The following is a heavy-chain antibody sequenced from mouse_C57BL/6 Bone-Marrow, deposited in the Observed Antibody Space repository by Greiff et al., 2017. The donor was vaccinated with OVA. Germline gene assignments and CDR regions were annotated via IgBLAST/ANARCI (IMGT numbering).Heavy chain of an antibody. V-gene: IGHV1-64*01. J-gene: IGHJ2*01. Sequence: VKQRPGQGLEWIGMIHPNSGSTNYNEKFKSKATLTVDKSSSTAYMQLSSLTSEDSAVYYCARRNGDYWGQGTTLTVSS. CDR3: ARRNGDY. CDR2: IHPNSGST.